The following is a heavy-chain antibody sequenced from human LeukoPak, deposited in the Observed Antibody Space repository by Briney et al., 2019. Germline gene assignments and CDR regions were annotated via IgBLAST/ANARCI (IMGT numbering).Heavy chain of an antibody. CDR1: GGTFSSYA. D-gene: IGHD6-6*01. CDR2: IIPILGIA. CDR3: ARDPVEYSSSSGWFDP. Sequence: EASVKVSCKASGGTFSSYAISWVRQAPGQGLEWMGRIIPILGIANYAQKLQGRVTITADKSTSTAYTELSSLRSEDTAVYYCARDPVEYSSSSGWFDPWGQGTLVTVSS. V-gene: IGHV1-69*04. J-gene: IGHJ5*02.